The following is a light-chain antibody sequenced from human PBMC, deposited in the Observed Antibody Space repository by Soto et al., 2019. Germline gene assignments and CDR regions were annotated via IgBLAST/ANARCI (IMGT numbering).Light chain of an antibody. CDR3: HQYGSSSIT. CDR2: GAS. V-gene: IGKV3-20*01. Sequence: ELVLTQSPGTLSLSPGERATLSCRASQSVSSSYLAWYQQKPGQAPRLLIYGASSRATGIPDRFSGSGSGTDFTLTISRLEPEDFAVYYCHQYGSSSITFGQGTRLEIK. CDR1: QSVSSSY. J-gene: IGKJ5*01.